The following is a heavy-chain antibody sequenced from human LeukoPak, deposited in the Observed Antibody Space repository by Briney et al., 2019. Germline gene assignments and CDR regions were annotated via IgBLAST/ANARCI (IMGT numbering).Heavy chain of an antibody. J-gene: IGHJ4*02. CDR2: ISGSGSNT. CDR1: GFTFAEFG. CDR3: AKLGDILTGYPYYFDY. V-gene: IGHV3-23*01. Sequence: PGGSLRLSCTASGFTFAEFGLSWVRQAPGKGLEWVSTISGSGSNTYYADSVKGRFTISRDNSKNTLYLQMSSLRAEDTAVYYCAKLGDILTGYPYYFDYWGQGTLVTVSS. D-gene: IGHD3-9*01.